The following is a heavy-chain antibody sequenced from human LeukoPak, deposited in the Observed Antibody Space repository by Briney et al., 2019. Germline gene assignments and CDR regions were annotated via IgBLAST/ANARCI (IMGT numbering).Heavy chain of an antibody. CDR1: GFTFSSYS. D-gene: IGHD6-13*01. CDR2: ISSSSSYI. CDR3: AKDVIAAAGTMNLDY. V-gene: IGHV3-21*04. J-gene: IGHJ4*02. Sequence: GGSLRLSCAASGFTFSSYSMNWVRQAPGKGLEWVSSISSSSSYIYYADSVKGRFTISRDNAKNSLYLQMNSLRAEDTAVYYCAKDVIAAAGTMNLDYWGQGTLVTVSS.